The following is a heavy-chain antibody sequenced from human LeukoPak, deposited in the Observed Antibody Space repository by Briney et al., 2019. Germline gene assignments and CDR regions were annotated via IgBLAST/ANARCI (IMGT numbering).Heavy chain of an antibody. J-gene: IGHJ4*02. Sequence: GGSLRLSCVASGFSFSTNSMNWVRQAPGKGLEWVASISSSGSYIYYPDSVKGRFTVSRDNAKNSVYLQMNSLRADDTAVYYCARVVFPSRVSDYWGQGTLVTVSS. V-gene: IGHV3-21*01. D-gene: IGHD2-21*01. CDR3: ARVVFPSRVSDY. CDR1: GFSFSTNS. CDR2: ISSSGSYI.